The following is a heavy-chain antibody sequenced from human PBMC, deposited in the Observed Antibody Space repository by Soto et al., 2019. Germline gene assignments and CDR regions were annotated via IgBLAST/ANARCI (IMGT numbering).Heavy chain of an antibody. D-gene: IGHD6-19*01. CDR1: GCSISSGGYH. CDR3: ARIPYSSASFDY. V-gene: IGHV4-61*08. CDR2: IYYSGST. Sequence: SETLSLACPVSGCSISSGGYHWSWIRQHPGKGLEWIGYIYYSGSTYYNPSLKSRVTISVDTSKNQFSLKLSSVTAADTAVYYCARIPYSSASFDYWGQGTLVTVSS. J-gene: IGHJ4*02.